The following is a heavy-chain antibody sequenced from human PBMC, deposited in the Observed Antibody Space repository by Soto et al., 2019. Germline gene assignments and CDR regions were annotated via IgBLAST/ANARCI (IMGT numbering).Heavy chain of an antibody. D-gene: IGHD1-26*01. V-gene: IGHV3-30-3*01. Sequence: QVQLVESGGGVVQPGRSLRLSCAASGFTFSSYAMHWVRQAPGKGLEWVAVISYDGSNKYYADSVKGRFTISRDNSKNTLYLQMNSLRAEDTAVYYCARDGGATVYYYYGMDVWGQGTTVTVSS. CDR3: ARDGGATVYYYYGMDV. CDR1: GFTFSSYA. CDR2: ISYDGSNK. J-gene: IGHJ6*02.